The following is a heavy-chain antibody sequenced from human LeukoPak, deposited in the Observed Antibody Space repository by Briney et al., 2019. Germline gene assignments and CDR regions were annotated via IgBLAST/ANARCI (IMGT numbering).Heavy chain of an antibody. V-gene: IGHV3-64*01. CDR2: ISSNGGST. CDR1: GFTFSSYA. D-gene: IGHD3-10*01. CDR3: ARVRFEWFGTRDAFDI. Sequence: GGSLRLSCAASGFTFSSYAMHWVRQAPGKGLEYVSAISSNGGSTYYANSVKGRFTISRDNSKNTLYLQMGSLRSDDTAVYYCARVRFEWFGTRDAFDIWGQGTMVTVSS. J-gene: IGHJ3*02.